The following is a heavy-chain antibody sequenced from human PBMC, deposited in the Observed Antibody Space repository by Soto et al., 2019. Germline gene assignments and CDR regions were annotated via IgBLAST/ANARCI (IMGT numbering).Heavy chain of an antibody. CDR3: ARDRLRGYDSSGFYS. J-gene: IGHJ4*02. CDR1: GFTVGSYY. V-gene: IGHV3-53*05. D-gene: IGHD3-22*01. Sequence: PGGSLRLSCAASGFTVGSYYMNWVRQTPGKGLEWVSVIYADGTTYYADSVKGRVTMTTATSTNTVFLELRSLKSDDTAIYYCARDRLRGYDSSGFYSWGQGTMVTVSS. CDR2: IYADGTT.